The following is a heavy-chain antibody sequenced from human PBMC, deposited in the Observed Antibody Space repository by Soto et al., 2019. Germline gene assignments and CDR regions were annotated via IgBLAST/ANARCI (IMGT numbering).Heavy chain of an antibody. CDR2: INPNGDTT. V-gene: IGHV1-46*01. CDR3: AREGATAAKMFDY. J-gene: IGHJ4*02. CDR1: VYTFSNYY. D-gene: IGHD2-2*01. Sequence: APVKVSCKXSVYTFSNYYMHWVRQAPGQGLEWMGGINPNGDTTYYAQKFLGRLTVTRDTSTSTVYMELSSLRSDDTAVYYCAREGATAAKMFDYWGQGTLVTVSS.